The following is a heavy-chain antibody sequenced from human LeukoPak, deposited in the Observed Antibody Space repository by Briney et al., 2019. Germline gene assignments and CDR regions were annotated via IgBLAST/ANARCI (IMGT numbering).Heavy chain of an antibody. CDR2: ISASGGNT. Sequence: GGSLRLPCAAPGFTFNTYTMYWVRQAPGKGLEWVAGISASGGNTYYADSVKGRFTISRDNAKNTLYLQMNSLRAEDTAVYYCARDCSGGSCYYLFDYWGQGTLVTVSS. J-gene: IGHJ4*02. CDR1: GFTFNTYT. V-gene: IGHV3-23*01. CDR3: ARDCSGGSCYYLFDY. D-gene: IGHD2-15*01.